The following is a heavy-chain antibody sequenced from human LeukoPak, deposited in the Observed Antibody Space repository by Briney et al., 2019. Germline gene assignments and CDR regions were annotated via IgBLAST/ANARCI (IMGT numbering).Heavy chain of an antibody. D-gene: IGHD2-15*01. CDR2: FDPEDGET. V-gene: IGHV1-24*01. CDR3: ASDQSHYCSGGSCGY. J-gene: IGHJ4*02. Sequence: ASVKVSCKVSGYTLTELSMHWVRQAPGKGLEWMGGFDPEDGETIYAQKFQGRVTMTEDTSTDTAYMELSSLRSEDTAVYYCASDQSHYCSGGSCGYWGQGTLVTVSS. CDR1: GYTLTELS.